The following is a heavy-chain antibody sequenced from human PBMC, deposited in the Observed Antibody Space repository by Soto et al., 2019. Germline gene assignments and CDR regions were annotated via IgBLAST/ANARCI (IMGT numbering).Heavy chain of an antibody. J-gene: IGHJ4*02. D-gene: IGHD3-22*01. CDR1: GFTFSNYA. Sequence: EVQLLESGGGLVQPGGSLRLSCAASGFTFSNYAMSWVRQAPGKGLEWVSFISSSGNGTYYADSVKGRFTISRDNSKNTLYVQMNNLRAEDTAIYYCAKDVDTVGLSDGSGYFDLWGQGALVTVSS. CDR3: AKDVDTVGLSDGSGYFDL. V-gene: IGHV3-23*01. CDR2: ISSSGNGT.